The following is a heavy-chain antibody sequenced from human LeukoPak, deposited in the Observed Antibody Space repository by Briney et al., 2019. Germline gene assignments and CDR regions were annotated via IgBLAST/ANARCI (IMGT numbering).Heavy chain of an antibody. CDR3: TTEGRYGSGTYYMTY. Sequence: ASVKVSCKVSGYTLSELSMHWVRQAPGKGLEWMGGFDSEYGKTIYAQKFQGRVTMTEDTSTDTAYMELSSLRSEDTAVYYCTTEGRYGSGTYYMTYWGQGSLLTVSS. CDR1: GYTLSELS. CDR2: FDSEYGKT. D-gene: IGHD3-10*01. J-gene: IGHJ4*02. V-gene: IGHV1-24*01.